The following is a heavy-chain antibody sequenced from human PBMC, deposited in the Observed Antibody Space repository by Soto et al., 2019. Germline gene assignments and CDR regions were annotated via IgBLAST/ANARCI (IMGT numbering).Heavy chain of an antibody. CDR3: ARGVLYSTNWFDP. V-gene: IGHV4-30-4*01. D-gene: IGHD2-15*01. J-gene: IGHJ5*02. Sequence: TLSLTCTVSGGSISSGDYYWSWIRPPPGKGLEWIGYIYYSGSTYYNPSLKSRVTISVDTSKNQFSLKLSSVTAADTAVYYCARGVLYSTNWFDPSGQGTLVPVSS. CDR2: IYYSGST. CDR1: GGSISSGDYY.